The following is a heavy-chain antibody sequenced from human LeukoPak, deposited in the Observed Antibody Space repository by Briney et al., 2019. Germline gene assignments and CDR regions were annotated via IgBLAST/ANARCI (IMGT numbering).Heavy chain of an antibody. D-gene: IGHD3-22*01. CDR3: ARRYYDTSGYSATVFDS. V-gene: IGHV4-59*08. J-gene: IGHJ4*02. CDR1: GGSVSGYY. Sequence: SETLPLTCSVSGGSVSGYYWSWIRQPPGKGLEWIGYIYFSGSTNYNPSLKSRVTISVDTSNNQFSLKLSSVTAADTAFYYCARRYYDTSGYSATVFDSWGQGTLVTVSS. CDR2: IYFSGST.